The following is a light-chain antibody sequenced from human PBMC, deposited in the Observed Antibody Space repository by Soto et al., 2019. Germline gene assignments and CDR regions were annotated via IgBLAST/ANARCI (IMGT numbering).Light chain of an antibody. CDR2: GAS. CDR3: QHYNNWPPKFT. Sequence: IVMTQSPATLSVSPGERATLSCRASQSVSSNLAWYQQKPGQAPRLLIYGASTRATGIPARFSGSGSGTEFTLTISSLQSEDFAVYYCQHYNNWPPKFTFGPGTKVDIK. J-gene: IGKJ3*01. CDR1: QSVSSN. V-gene: IGKV3-15*01.